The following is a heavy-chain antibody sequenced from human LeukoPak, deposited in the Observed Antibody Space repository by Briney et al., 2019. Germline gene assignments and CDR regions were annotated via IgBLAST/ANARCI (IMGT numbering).Heavy chain of an antibody. CDR2: IYFSGST. V-gene: IGHV4-39*01. CDR1: GGSITSSSYY. CDR3: ARHPSY. J-gene: IGHJ4*02. Sequence: TSETLSLTCTLSGGSITSSSYYWGWLRQPPGKGLEWIGSIYFSGSTYSNPSLKSRATISVATTKNQFSLKLSSVTAADTAVYYCARHPSYRGEGALVTVS.